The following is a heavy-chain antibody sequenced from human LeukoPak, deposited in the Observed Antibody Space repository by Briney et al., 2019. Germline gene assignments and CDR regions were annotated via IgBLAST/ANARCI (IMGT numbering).Heavy chain of an antibody. CDR1: GYTFTSYA. D-gene: IGHD3-10*01. V-gene: IGHV1-3*01. CDR3: ANSDYGSGSYSPGGT. J-gene: IGHJ5*02. Sequence: ASVKVSCKASGYTFTSYAMHWVRQAPGQRLEWMGWINAGNGNTKYSQKFQGRVTITRDTSASTAYMELSSLRSEDTAVYYCANSDYGSGSYSPGGTWGQGTLVTVSS. CDR2: INAGNGNT.